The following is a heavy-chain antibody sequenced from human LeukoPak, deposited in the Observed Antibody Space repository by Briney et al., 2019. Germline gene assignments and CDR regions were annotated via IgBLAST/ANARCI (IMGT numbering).Heavy chain of an antibody. CDR3: ARDMYYYDSSGYYYGWSAFDI. D-gene: IGHD3-22*01. CDR1: GYTFTSYY. J-gene: IGHJ3*02. Sequence: ASVKVSCKVSGYTFTSYYMHWVRQAPGQGLEWRGIINPSGGTTSYAQKSQGRVTMTRDTSTSTVYMELSSLRSEDTAVYYCARDMYYYDSSGYYYGWSAFDIWGQGTMVTVSS. CDR2: INPSGGTT. V-gene: IGHV1-46*01.